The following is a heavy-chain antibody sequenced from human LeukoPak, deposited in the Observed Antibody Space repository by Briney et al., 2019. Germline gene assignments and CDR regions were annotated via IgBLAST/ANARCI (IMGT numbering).Heavy chain of an antibody. CDR2: ISDSGGST. CDR3: GRYYVMDV. J-gene: IGHJ6*04. Sequence: GGSVRLSCAASGFTFSTYVMNWARQAPGKGLEWVSTISDSGGSTYSADSVKGRFTISRDNSKSTLYLQMNSLRAEDTAVYYCGRYYVMDVWGEGTAVTVSS. CDR1: GFTFSTYV. V-gene: IGHV3-23*01.